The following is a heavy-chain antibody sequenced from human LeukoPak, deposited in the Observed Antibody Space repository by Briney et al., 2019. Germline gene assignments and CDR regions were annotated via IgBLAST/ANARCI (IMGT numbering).Heavy chain of an antibody. Sequence: GGSLRLSCAASGFTFSGYSMNWVRQAPGKGLEWVSSISSSSSYIYYADSVKGRFTISRDNAKNSLYLQMNSLRAEDTAVYYCARSAAAGTFFDYWGKGTLVTVSS. CDR3: ARSAAAGTFFDY. V-gene: IGHV3-21*01. J-gene: IGHJ4*02. CDR1: GFTFSGYS. D-gene: IGHD6-13*01. CDR2: ISSSSSYI.